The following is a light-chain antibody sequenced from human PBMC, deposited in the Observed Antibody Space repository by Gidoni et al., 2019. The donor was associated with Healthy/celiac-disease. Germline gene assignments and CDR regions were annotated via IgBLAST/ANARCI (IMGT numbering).Light chain of an antibody. Sequence: QSALTQPASVSGSPGQSITISCPGTSSDVGGYNYVSWYQQHPGKAPKLMIYDVSKRPSGVSNRFSGSKSVNTASLTISGLQAEDEADYYCSSYTSSSILVVFGGGTKLTVL. CDR2: DVS. CDR1: SSDVGGYNY. CDR3: SSYTSSSILVV. J-gene: IGLJ2*01. V-gene: IGLV2-14*01.